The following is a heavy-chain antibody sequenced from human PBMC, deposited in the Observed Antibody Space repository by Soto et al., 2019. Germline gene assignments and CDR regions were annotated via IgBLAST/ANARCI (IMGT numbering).Heavy chain of an antibody. CDR1: GFTVSSNY. V-gene: IGHV3-66*01. D-gene: IGHD6-6*01. Sequence: GGSLRLSCAASGFTVSSNYMSWVRQAPGKGLEWVSVIYSGGSTYYADSVKGRFTISRDNSKNTLYLQMNSLRAEDTAVYYCARDLSIAALHDAFDIWGQGTMVTVSS. CDR3: ARDLSIAALHDAFDI. J-gene: IGHJ3*02. CDR2: IYSGGST.